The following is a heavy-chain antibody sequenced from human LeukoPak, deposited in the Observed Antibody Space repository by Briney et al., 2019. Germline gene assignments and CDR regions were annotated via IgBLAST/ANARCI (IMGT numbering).Heavy chain of an antibody. CDR3: AKDFLIAVAVFFDY. D-gene: IGHD6-19*01. V-gene: IGHV3-23*01. CDR1: GFSFPYG. J-gene: IGHJ4*02. Sequence: GGSLRLSCEASGFSFPYGMSWVRQAPGKGLEWVSGITNSGENTYYADSVKGRFTISRDNSKNTLYLQMNSLRAEDTAVYYCAKDFLIAVAVFFDYWGQGTLVTVSS. CDR2: ITNSGENT.